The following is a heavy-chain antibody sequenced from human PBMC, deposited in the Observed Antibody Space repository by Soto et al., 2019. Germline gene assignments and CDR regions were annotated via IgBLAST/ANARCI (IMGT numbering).Heavy chain of an antibody. Sequence: QVQLVESGGGVVQPGRSLRLSCAASGFTFSSYGMHWVRQAPGKGLEWVAVIWYDGSNKYYADSVKGRFTISRDNSKNTLYLQMNSLRAEDTAVYYCAREPPQPGGYYYDSSGYYDYWGQGTLVTVSS. CDR1: GFTFSSYG. J-gene: IGHJ4*02. CDR2: IWYDGSNK. CDR3: AREPPQPGGYYYDSSGYYDY. V-gene: IGHV3-33*01. D-gene: IGHD3-22*01.